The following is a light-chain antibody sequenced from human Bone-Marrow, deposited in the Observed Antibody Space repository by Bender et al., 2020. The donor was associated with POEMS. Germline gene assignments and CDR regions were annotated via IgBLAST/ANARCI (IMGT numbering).Light chain of an antibody. CDR3: AAWEDSLNGWV. CDR1: SSDVGRYNL. J-gene: IGLJ3*02. Sequence: QSALTQPASVSGSPGQSITISCTRTSSDVGRYNLVSWYQQYPGKAPKLMIYEGIKRPSGVSNRFSGSTSGNTASLTISGLQAEDEADYYCAAWEDSLNGWVFGGGTKLTVL. V-gene: IGLV2-23*01. CDR2: EGI.